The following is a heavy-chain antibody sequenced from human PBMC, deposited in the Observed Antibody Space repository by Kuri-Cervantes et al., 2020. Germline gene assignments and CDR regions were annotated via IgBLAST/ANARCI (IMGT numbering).Heavy chain of an antibody. Sequence: SVKVSCKASGYTFTGYYMHWVRQAPGQGLEWMGGIIPIFGTANYAQKFQGRVTITTDESTSTAYMELSSLRSEDTAVYYCARTTILATIDYYYYYMDVWGKGTTVTVSS. CDR3: ARTTILATIDYYYYYMDV. V-gene: IGHV1-69*05. D-gene: IGHD1-26*01. J-gene: IGHJ6*03. CDR1: GYTFTGYY. CDR2: IIPIFGTA.